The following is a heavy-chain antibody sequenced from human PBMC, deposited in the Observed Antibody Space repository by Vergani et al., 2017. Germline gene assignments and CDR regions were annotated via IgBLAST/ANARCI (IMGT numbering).Heavy chain of an antibody. J-gene: IGHJ4*02. CDR2: IRNKAYGGTT. CDR1: GLTFSSYS. CDR3: SRGRGYSFGYSDY. Sequence: EVQLVESGGSVVKPGGSLRLSCAASGLTFSSYSMTWVRQAPGKGLEWVAFIRNKAYGGTTEYAASVKGRFTISRDDSKRLAYLQLSGLKTEDTAVYFCSRGRGYSFGYSDYWGQGTLVTVSS. D-gene: IGHD5-18*01. V-gene: IGHV3-49*04.